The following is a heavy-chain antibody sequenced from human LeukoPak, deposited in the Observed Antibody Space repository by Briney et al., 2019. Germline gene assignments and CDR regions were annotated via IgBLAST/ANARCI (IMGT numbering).Heavy chain of an antibody. J-gene: IGHJ3*02. CDR1: GFSFSDSY. D-gene: IGHD2/OR15-2a*01. CDR3: ARRGNMSSHAFDI. V-gene: IGHV3-11*01. CDR2: IKSSDTST. Sequence: GGSLRLSCAASGFSFSDSYMSWIRQAPGQGLEWLSYIKSSDTSTFYADSVKGRFTVSRDNAKNSLCLQMNSLRAEDTAVYYCARRGNMSSHAFDIWGQGTVVTVSS.